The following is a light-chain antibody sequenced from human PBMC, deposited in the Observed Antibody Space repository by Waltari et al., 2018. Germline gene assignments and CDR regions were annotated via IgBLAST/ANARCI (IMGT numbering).Light chain of an antibody. CDR2: DNK. CDR1: TSNIGDNY. CDR3: GTWDNSLSAWV. V-gene: IGLV1-51*01. Sequence: QSVLTQPPSVSAAPGQKVTISCSGSTSNIGDNYVSWFQQLPGTAPRLLIYDNKKGPSGIPDRFSGSKSGTSATLGITGLQTGDEADYYCGTWDNSLSAWVFGGGTKLTVL. J-gene: IGLJ3*02.